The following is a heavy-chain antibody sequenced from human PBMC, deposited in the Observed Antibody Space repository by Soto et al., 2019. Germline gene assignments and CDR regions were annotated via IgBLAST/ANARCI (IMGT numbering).Heavy chain of an antibody. CDR1: GGSISSYY. D-gene: IGHD1-26*01. Sequence: SETLSLTCTVSGGSISSYYWSWTRQPPGKGLEWIGYIYYSGSTNYNPSLKSRVTISVDTSKNQFSLKLSSVTAADTAVYYCARDSIGLAREGMDVWGQGTTVTVSS. CDR3: ARDSIGLAREGMDV. CDR2: IYYSGST. V-gene: IGHV4-59*01. J-gene: IGHJ6*02.